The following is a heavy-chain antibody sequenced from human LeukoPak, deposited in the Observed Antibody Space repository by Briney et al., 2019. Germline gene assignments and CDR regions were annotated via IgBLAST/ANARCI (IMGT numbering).Heavy chain of an antibody. CDR1: GFTFSSYS. Sequence: PGGSLRLSCAASGFTFSSYSMNWVRQAPGKGLEWVSSISSSSSYIYYADSVKGRFTISRDNAKNSLYLQMNSLRAEDTAVYYCARRMYYYDSSGYPRRYYYYMDVWGKGTTVTVSS. CDR3: ARRMYYYDSSGYPRRYYYYMDV. J-gene: IGHJ6*03. CDR2: ISSSSSYI. D-gene: IGHD3-22*01. V-gene: IGHV3-21*01.